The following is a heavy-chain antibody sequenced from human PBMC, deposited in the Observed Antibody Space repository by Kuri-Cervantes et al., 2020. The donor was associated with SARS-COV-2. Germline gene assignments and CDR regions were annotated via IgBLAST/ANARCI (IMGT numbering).Heavy chain of an antibody. CDR2: IPSAGGT. CDR3: ARQSCTSPSCYLGADAFDI. CDR1: GGSISSPNYD. Sequence: GSLRLSCTVSGGSISSPNYDWGWIRQPPGKGLEWIGSIPSAGGTYYSPFLKSRVTISVDTSKNQFSLNLTSVTAADTAVYYCARQSCTSPSCYLGADAFDIWGQGTMVTVSS. D-gene: IGHD2-2*01. J-gene: IGHJ3*02. V-gene: IGHV4-39*01.